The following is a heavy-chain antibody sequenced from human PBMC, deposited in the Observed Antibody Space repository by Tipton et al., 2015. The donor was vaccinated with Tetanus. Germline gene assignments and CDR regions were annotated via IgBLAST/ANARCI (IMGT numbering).Heavy chain of an antibody. D-gene: IGHD2-15*01. V-gene: IGHV3-21*01. J-gene: IGHJ4*02. Sequence: SLRLSCAASGFTFSSFGMTWVRQAPGKGLEWVSSITGSSSYIYYADSVKGRFTIPRDNAKNSLYLQMNSLRAEDTAMYYCARVRGAGVGYCSVGNCHYFDYWGQGTLVTVSS. CDR2: ITGSSSYI. CDR1: GFTFSSFG. CDR3: ARVRGAGVGYCSVGNCHYFDY.